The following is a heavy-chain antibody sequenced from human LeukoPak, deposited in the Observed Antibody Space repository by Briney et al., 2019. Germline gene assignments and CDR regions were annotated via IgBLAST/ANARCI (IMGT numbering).Heavy chain of an antibody. CDR1: GFTFSSYS. J-gene: IGHJ3*02. Sequence: GALRLSCAASGFTFSSYSMNWVRQAPGKGLGWVSSISSSSSYIYYADSVKGRFTISRDNAKNSLYLQMNSLRAEDTAVYYCARVSRWFGDAFDIWGQGTMVTVSS. V-gene: IGHV3-21*01. CDR3: ARVSRWFGDAFDI. CDR2: ISSSSSYI. D-gene: IGHD3-10*01.